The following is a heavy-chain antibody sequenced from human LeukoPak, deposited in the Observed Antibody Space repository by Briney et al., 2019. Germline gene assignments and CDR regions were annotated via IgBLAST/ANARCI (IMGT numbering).Heavy chain of an antibody. CDR3: VRFKSGGFSYFDS. CDR2: LFSTGSA. Sequence: SETLSLTCSVSGASLTRPTYYQWSWIRQPPGKGLELIGSLFSTGSATLNPSLKSRVTMSLDTSKSQFSLKLSTVRAVDCTVYYCVRFKSGGFSYFDSWGQGTLVAVSS. CDR1: GASLTRPTYY. J-gene: IGHJ4*02. V-gene: IGHV4-61*01. D-gene: IGHD3-3*01.